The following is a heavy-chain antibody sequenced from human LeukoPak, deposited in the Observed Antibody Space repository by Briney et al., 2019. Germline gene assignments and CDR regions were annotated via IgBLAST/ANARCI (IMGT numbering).Heavy chain of an antibody. J-gene: IGHJ4*02. Sequence: SGTLSLTCTVSGGSISSSSYYWGWIRQPPGKGLEWIGSIYHSGSTYYNPSLKSRVTISLDTSKNQFSVNLSSVTAADTAVYYCARDSSSFTYWGQGTLVTVSS. D-gene: IGHD6-13*01. CDR2: IYHSGST. CDR1: GGSISSSSYY. CDR3: ARDSSSFTY. V-gene: IGHV4-39*07.